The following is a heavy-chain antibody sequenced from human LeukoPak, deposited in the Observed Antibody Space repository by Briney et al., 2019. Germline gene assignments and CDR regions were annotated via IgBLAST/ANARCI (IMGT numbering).Heavy chain of an antibody. V-gene: IGHV4-4*07. Sequence: SETLSLTCTVSGGSISSYYWSWIRQPAGKGLEWIGRIYTSGSTNYNPSLKSRVTISVDTSKNQFSLKLSSVTAADTAVYYCARDHQGGNDDYGDIFDYWGQGTLVTVSS. CDR1: GGSISSYY. CDR3: ARDHQGGNDDYGDIFDY. D-gene: IGHD4-17*01. J-gene: IGHJ4*02. CDR2: IYTSGST.